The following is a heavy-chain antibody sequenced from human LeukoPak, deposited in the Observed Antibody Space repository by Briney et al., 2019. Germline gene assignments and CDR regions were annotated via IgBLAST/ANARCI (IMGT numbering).Heavy chain of an antibody. D-gene: IGHD2-15*01. Sequence: ASAKVSCKASGYTFTGYYMHWVRQAPGQGLEWMGWINPNSGGTNYAQKFQGRVTMTRDTSISTAYMELSRLRSDDTAVYYCARGVGWAGKYYFDYWGQGTLVTVSS. CDR1: GYTFTGYY. CDR2: INPNSGGT. CDR3: ARGVGWAGKYYFDY. J-gene: IGHJ4*02. V-gene: IGHV1-2*02.